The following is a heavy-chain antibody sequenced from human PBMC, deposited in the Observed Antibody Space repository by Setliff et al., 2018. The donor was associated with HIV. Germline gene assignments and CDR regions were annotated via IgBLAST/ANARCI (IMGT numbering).Heavy chain of an antibody. CDR3: AKDHGSSWYYFDY. D-gene: IGHD6-13*01. Sequence: PGGSLRLSCSASGFLFNRYSLNWVRQAPGRGPEWVASISNSSRYYWVKARYGDSVRGRFTISGDYAKNSVYLQMNSLRVEDSAVYYCAKDHGSSWYYFDYWGQGTLVTVSS. J-gene: IGHJ4*02. CDR2: ISNSSRYY. CDR1: GFLFNRYS. V-gene: IGHV3-21*01.